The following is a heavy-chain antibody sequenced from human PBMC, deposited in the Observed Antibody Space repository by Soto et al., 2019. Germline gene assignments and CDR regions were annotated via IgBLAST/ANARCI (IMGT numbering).Heavy chain of an antibody. J-gene: IGHJ4*02. V-gene: IGHV3-21*01. CDR1: GFTFSSYS. Sequence: GGSLRLSCAASGFTFSSYSMNWVRQAPGKGLEWVSSISSSSSYIYYADSVKGRFTISRDNAKNSLYLQMNSLRAEDTAVYYCARALRAYYYGSGSYPYCFDYWGQGTLVTVSS. D-gene: IGHD3-10*01. CDR2: ISSSSSYI. CDR3: ARALRAYYYGSGSYPYCFDY.